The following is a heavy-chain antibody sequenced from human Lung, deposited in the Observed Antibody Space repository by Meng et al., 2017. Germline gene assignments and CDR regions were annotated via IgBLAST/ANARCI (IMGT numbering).Heavy chain of an antibody. D-gene: IGHD3-3*01. CDR1: GGSIGGRNW. V-gene: IGHV4-4*02. CDR3: VRGGQDQAYYDFWSGPFDP. CDR2: IYHSGRT. J-gene: IGHJ5*02. Sequence: QLQLQVAGPGLGKPAGTLSPTCAVFGGSIGGRNWWSWVRQSPGKGLEWIGEIYHSGRTNYSPSLESRVTISLDKTQDHFSLKVKSVTAADTAVYYCVRGGQDQAYYDFWSGPFDPWGQGTLVTVSS.